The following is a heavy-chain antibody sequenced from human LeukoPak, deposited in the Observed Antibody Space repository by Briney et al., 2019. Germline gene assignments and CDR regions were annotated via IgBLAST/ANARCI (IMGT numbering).Heavy chain of an antibody. Sequence: SETLSLTCTVSGGSTSSSPYYWGWIRQPPGKGLEWIGTIYYNGSSFYNPSLRSRLTISVDSSKSLLSLILSSVTAADTAVYYCARQLYVVVPGTFDNWGQGTLVTVSS. CDR1: GGSTSSSPYY. V-gene: IGHV4-39*01. D-gene: IGHD2-2*01. CDR2: IYYNGSS. CDR3: ARQLYVVVPGTFDN. J-gene: IGHJ4*02.